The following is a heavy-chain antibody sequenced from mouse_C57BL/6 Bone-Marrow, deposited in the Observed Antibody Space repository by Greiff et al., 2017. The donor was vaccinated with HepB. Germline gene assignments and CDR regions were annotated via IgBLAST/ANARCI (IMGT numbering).Heavy chain of an antibody. CDR2: ISDGGSYT. Sequence: EVQRVESGGGLVKPGGSLKLSCAASGFTFSSYAMSWVRQTPEKRLEWVATISDGGSYTYYPDNVKGRFTISRDNAKNNLYLQMSHLKSEDTAMYYCARDGYGSSYWYFDVWGTGTTVTVSS. J-gene: IGHJ1*03. D-gene: IGHD1-1*01. V-gene: IGHV5-4*01. CDR1: GFTFSSYA. CDR3: ARDGYGSSYWYFDV.